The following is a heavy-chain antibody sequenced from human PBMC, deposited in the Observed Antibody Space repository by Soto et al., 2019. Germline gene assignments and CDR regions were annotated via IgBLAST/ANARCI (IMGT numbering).Heavy chain of an antibody. V-gene: IGHV3-23*01. J-gene: IGHJ6*02. CDR3: AKDHVATISRGTYYYYYGMDV. CDR2: ISGSGGST. CDR1: GFTFSSYA. D-gene: IGHD5-12*01. Sequence: GGSLTLSCAASGFTFSSYAMSWVRQAPGKGLERVSAISGSGGSTYYAGSVTGRFTISRDNSKNTLYLQMNSLRAEDTAVYYCAKDHVATISRGTYYYYYGMDVWCQGTTVTVSS.